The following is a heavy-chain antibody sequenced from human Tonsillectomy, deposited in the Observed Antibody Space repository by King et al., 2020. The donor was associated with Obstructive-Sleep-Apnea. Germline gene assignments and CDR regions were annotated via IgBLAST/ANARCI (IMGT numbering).Heavy chain of an antibody. CDR2: ISYDGSNK. D-gene: IGHD2-8*02. J-gene: IGHJ4*02. Sequence: VQLVESGGGVVQPGRSLRLSCAASGFTFRNYALHWVRQAPGKGLEWVASISYDGSNKYLADSVKGRFTISRDNSKNTVYLQMDSLRAEDTAVFYCLAYDLVQGGFDYWGQGTLVTVTA. CDR3: LAYDLVQGGFDY. CDR1: GFTFRNYA. V-gene: IGHV3-30*03.